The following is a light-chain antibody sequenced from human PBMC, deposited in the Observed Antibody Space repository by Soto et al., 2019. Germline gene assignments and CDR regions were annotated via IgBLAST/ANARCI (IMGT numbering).Light chain of an antibody. CDR1: SRDVGGY. V-gene: IGLV2-14*01. CDR3: RSYTSSNPVV. Sequence: QSALTQPASVSGSPGQSITISCTGTSRDVGGYVSWYQQHPGKAPKLMIYEVSNRPSGVSNRFSGSKSGNPASLTISGLQAEDEADYYCRSYTSSNPVVFGGGTQLTVL. CDR2: EVS. J-gene: IGLJ2*01.